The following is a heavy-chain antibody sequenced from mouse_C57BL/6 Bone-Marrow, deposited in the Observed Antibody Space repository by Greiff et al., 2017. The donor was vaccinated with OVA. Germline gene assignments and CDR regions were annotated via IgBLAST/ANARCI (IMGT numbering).Heavy chain of an antibody. Sequence: EVQLQQSGPVLVKPGASVKMSCKASGYTFTDYYMNWVKQSHGKSLEWIGGINPYNGGTSYNQKFKGKATLTVDKSSSTAYMELNSLTSEDSAVYNCARPGSYYFDYWGQGTTLTVSS. CDR3: ARPGSYYFDY. V-gene: IGHV1-19*01. CDR1: GYTFTDYY. J-gene: IGHJ2*01. CDR2: INPYNGGT.